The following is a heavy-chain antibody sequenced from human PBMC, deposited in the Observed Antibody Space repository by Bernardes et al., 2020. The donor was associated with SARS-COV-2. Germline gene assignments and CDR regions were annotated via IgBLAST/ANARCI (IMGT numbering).Heavy chain of an antibody. CDR2: ISAYNGNT. CDR3: ARDGDSSGWTAAGY. Sequence: ASVKVSCKASGYTFTSYGISWVRQAPGQGLEWMGWISAYNGNTNYAQKFQGWVTMTRDTSISTAYMELSRLRSDDTAVYYCARDGDSSGWTAAGYWGQGTLVTVSS. V-gene: IGHV1-18*01. J-gene: IGHJ4*02. CDR1: GYTFTSYG. D-gene: IGHD6-19*01.